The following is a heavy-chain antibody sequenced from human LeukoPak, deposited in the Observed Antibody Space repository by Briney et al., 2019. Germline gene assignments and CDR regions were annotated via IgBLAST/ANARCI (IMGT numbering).Heavy chain of an antibody. CDR2: IKEDGSEK. D-gene: IGHD3-16*01. V-gene: IGHV3-7*03. CDR3: ARDNFGAHEY. Sequence: PGGSLRLSCVASGFTFSNYWMSWVRQAPGKGLEWVANIKEDGSEKYYVDSVKGRFTISRDNAKKSLYLQMSSLRDEDTAIYYCARDNFGAHEYWGQGTLVTVSS. CDR1: GFTFSNYW. J-gene: IGHJ4*02.